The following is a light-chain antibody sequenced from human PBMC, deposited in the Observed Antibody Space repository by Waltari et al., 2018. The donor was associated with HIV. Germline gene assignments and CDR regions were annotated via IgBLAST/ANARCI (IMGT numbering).Light chain of an antibody. CDR2: EVS. CDR1: TSDVGRYNL. J-gene: IGLJ2*01. V-gene: IGLV2-23*02. Sequence: QSALNQPASVSGSPGQQIPITCTGTTSDVGRYNLVSWYQQHPGKAPKLIIYEVSQRPSGVSVRFSGSKSGNTASLTSSGLQAADEADYHCCSYAGSSSSVVFGGGTKVTVL. CDR3: CSYAGSSSSVV.